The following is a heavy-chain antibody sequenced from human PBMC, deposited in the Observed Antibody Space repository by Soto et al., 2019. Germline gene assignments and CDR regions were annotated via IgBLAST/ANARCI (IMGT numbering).Heavy chain of an antibody. CDR1: GFTFSSYA. D-gene: IGHD4-17*01. Sequence: PGGSLRLSCAASGFTFSSYAMHWVRQAPGKGLEWVAVISYDGSNKHYADSVKGRFTISRDNSKNTLYLQMNSLRAEDTAVYYCARGPNHDYGGISGYYFDYWGQGTLVTVSS. V-gene: IGHV3-30-3*01. CDR3: ARGPNHDYGGISGYYFDY. J-gene: IGHJ4*02. CDR2: ISYDGSNK.